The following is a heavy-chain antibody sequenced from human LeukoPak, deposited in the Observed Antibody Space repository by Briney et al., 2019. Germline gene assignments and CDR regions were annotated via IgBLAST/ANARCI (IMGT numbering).Heavy chain of an antibody. D-gene: IGHD2-2*01. Sequence: GGSLRLSCSASGFTFSSYAMHWVRQAPGKGLEYVSAISSNGGSTYYADSVKGRFTISRDNSKNTLYLQMSSLRAEDTAVYYCEKDGGVVVVPFDYWGQGTLVTVSS. J-gene: IGHJ4*02. CDR3: EKDGGVVVVPFDY. CDR1: GFTFSSYA. V-gene: IGHV3-64D*06. CDR2: ISSNGGST.